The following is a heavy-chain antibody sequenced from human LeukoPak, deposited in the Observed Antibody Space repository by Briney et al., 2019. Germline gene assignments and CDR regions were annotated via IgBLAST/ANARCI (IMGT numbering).Heavy chain of an antibody. V-gene: IGHV4-39*01. CDR1: GGSFSGYY. Sequence: SETLSLTCAVYGGSFSGYYWGWIRQPPGKGLEWIGSIYYSGSTYYNPSLKSRVTISVGTSKNQFSLKLSSVTAADTAVYYCEAGDYYYYYYMDVWGKGTTVTVSS. J-gene: IGHJ6*03. CDR2: IYYSGST. D-gene: IGHD4-17*01. CDR3: EAGDYYYYYYMDV.